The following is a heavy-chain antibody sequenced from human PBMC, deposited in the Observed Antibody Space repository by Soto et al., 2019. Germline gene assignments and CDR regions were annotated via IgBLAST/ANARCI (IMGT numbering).Heavy chain of an antibody. Sequence: EVQLGGPGGGLIQLGGSLRPSFAASGFTFISNYMSWSGQAPGKGLEWVSVIYSGGSTYYADSVKGRFTISRDNSKNTLYLQMNSLRAEDTAVYYCARLYSYGPTDYWGQGTLVTVSS. CDR1: GFTFISNY. CDR2: IYSGGST. CDR3: ARLYSYGPTDY. D-gene: IGHD5-18*01. V-gene: IGHV3-53*01. J-gene: IGHJ4*02.